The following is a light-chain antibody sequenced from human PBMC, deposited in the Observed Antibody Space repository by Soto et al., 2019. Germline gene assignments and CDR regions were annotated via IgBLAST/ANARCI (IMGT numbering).Light chain of an antibody. J-gene: IGLJ1*01. CDR3: AAWDDSLSGPTYV. CDR2: SNN. Sequence: QSVLTQPPSASGTPGRRVTISCSGSSSNIGSNYVYWYQQLPGTAPKLLIYSNNQRPSGVPDRFSGSKSGTSASLAISGLRSEDEADYYCAAWDDSLSGPTYVFGTGTKVTVL. V-gene: IGLV1-47*02. CDR1: SSNIGSNY.